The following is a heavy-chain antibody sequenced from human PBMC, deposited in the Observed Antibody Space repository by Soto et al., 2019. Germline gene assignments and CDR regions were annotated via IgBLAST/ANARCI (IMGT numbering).Heavy chain of an antibody. V-gene: IGHV4-31*03. CDR2: IYYSGST. Sequence: SETLSLTCTVSGGSISSGGYYWSWIRQHPGKGLEWIGYIYYSGSTYYNPSLKSRVTISVDTSKNQFSLKLSSVTAADTAVYYCAGDEGIDTFYDFWSGRPNAFDIWGQGTMVTVSS. CDR3: AGDEGIDTFYDFWSGRPNAFDI. J-gene: IGHJ3*02. CDR1: GGSISSGGYY. D-gene: IGHD3-3*01.